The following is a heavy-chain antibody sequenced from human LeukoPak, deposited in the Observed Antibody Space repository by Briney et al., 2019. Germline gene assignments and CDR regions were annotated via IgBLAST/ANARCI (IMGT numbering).Heavy chain of an antibody. D-gene: IGHD3-22*01. CDR3: ARADFSSGYST. CDR1: GFTFSSYA. V-gene: IGHV3-21*01. Sequence: PGGSLRLSCAASGFTFSSYAMNWVRQAPGKGLEWVSSISSSSSYIYYADSVKGRFTISRDNAKNSLYLQMNSLRAEDTAVYYCARADFSSGYSTWGQGTLVTVSS. CDR2: ISSSSSYI. J-gene: IGHJ5*02.